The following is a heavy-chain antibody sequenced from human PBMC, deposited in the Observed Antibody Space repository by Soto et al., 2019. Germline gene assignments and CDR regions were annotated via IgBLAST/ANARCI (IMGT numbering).Heavy chain of an antibody. CDR2: ISPYNSNT. V-gene: IGHV1-18*01. CDR1: GYTFTSDD. D-gene: IGHD2-15*01. J-gene: IGHJ4*02. Sequence: QVQLVQSGAEVKKPGASVKVSCKASGYTFTSDDISWVRQAPGQGLEWKGGISPYNSNTDYAQKFQGSVTMTTDTSTSTAYMELRSLRSDDTALYYCARGSDMDYWGQGTLVTVSS. CDR3: ARGSDMDY.